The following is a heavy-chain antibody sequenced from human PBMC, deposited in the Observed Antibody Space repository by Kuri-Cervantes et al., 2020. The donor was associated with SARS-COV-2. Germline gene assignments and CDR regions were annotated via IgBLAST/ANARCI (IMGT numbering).Heavy chain of an antibody. CDR3: ATAYRGYHYWYFDL. Sequence: ASVKVSCKVSGYTLTELPMHWVRQAPGKGLEWMGGFDPEDGETIYAQKFQGRATMTEDTSTDTAYMELSSLRSEDTAVYYCATAYRGYHYWYFDLWGRGTLVTVSS. CDR1: GYTLTELP. V-gene: IGHV1-24*01. J-gene: IGHJ2*01. CDR2: FDPEDGET. D-gene: IGHD3-22*01.